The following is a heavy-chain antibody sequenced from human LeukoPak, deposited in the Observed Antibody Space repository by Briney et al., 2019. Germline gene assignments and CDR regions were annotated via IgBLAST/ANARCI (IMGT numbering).Heavy chain of an antibody. CDR3: ARGGYSYGPPSNGMDV. CDR1: GFTFSSYW. V-gene: IGHV4-34*01. CDR2: INHSGST. J-gene: IGHJ6*02. D-gene: IGHD5-18*01. Sequence: GSLRLSCAASGFTFSSYWMSWIRQPPGKGLEWIGEINHSGSTNYNPSLKSRVTISVDTSKNQFSLKLSSVTAADTAVYYCARGGYSYGPPSNGMDVWGQGTTVTVSS.